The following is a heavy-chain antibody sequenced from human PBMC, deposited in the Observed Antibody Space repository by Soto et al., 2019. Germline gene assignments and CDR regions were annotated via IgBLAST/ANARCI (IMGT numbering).Heavy chain of an antibody. V-gene: IGHV3-30*18. Sequence: GGSLRLSCAASGFTFSSYGMHWVRQAPGKGLEWVAVISYDGSNKYYADSVKGRFTISRDNSKNTLYLQMNSLRAEDTAVYYCAKDMEGLLWFGEISNPYGMDVWGQGTTVTVPS. CDR1: GFTFSSYG. CDR2: ISYDGSNK. J-gene: IGHJ6*02. CDR3: AKDMEGLLWFGEISNPYGMDV. D-gene: IGHD3-10*01.